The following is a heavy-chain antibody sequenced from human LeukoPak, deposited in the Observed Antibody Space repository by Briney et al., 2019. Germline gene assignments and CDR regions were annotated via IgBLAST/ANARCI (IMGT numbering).Heavy chain of an antibody. Sequence: GGSLRLSCAASGFTFSSYDMHWVRQATGKGLEWVSGIGTAGGIYYPGSVKGRFTISRENAKNSLYLQMNSLRAGDTAVYYCARAGYSSSWYSRYFDLWGRGTLVTVSS. CDR3: ARAGYSSSWYSRYFDL. J-gene: IGHJ2*01. CDR1: GFTFSSYD. D-gene: IGHD6-13*01. V-gene: IGHV3-13*01. CDR2: IGTAGGI.